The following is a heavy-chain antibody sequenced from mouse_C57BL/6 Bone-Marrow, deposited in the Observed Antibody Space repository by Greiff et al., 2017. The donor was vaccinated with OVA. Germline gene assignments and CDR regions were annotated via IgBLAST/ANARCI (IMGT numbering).Heavy chain of an antibody. CDR2: ISSGGSYT. V-gene: IGHV5-6*01. CDR3: ARWGTTGDY. D-gene: IGHD1-1*01. J-gene: IGHJ2*01. Sequence: EVQLVESGGDLVKPGGSLKLSCAASGFTFSSYGMSWVRQTPDKRLEWVATISSGGSYTYYPDSVKGRFTISRDNAKNTLYLQMSSLKSEDTAMYYCARWGTTGDYWGQGTTLTVSS. CDR1: GFTFSSYG.